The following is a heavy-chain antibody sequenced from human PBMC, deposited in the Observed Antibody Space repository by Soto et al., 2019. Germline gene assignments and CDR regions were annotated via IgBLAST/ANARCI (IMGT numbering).Heavy chain of an antibody. D-gene: IGHD4-17*01. CDR2: ISGSGGST. CDR1: GFTFSSYA. J-gene: IGHJ4*02. Sequence: PGGSLRLSCAASGFTFSSYAMSWVRQAPGKGLEWVSAISGSGGSTYYADSVKGRFTISRDNSKNTLYLQMNSLRAEDTAVYYCAKDQVDYGDYEPVFDYWGQGTLVTVSS. V-gene: IGHV3-23*01. CDR3: AKDQVDYGDYEPVFDY.